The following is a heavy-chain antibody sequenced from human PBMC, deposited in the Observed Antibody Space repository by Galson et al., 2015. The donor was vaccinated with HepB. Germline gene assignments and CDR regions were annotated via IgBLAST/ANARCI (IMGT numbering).Heavy chain of an antibody. J-gene: IGHJ5*02. D-gene: IGHD3-10*01. Sequence: SVKVSCKASGYTFTSYAMHWVRQAPGQRLEWMGWINAGNGNTKYSQKFQGRVTITRDTSASTAYMELSSLRSEDTAVYYCARDSALWFRELNIGWFDPWGQGTLVTVSS. CDR1: GYTFTSYA. V-gene: IGHV1-3*01. CDR2: INAGNGNT. CDR3: ARDSALWFRELNIGWFDP.